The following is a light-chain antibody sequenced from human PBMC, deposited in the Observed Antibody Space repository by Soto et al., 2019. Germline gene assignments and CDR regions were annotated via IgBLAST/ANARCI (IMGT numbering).Light chain of an antibody. CDR1: SSDIGAYDY. CDR3: SSYTSTSTPFI. Sequence: QSALTQPASVSGSHGQSITISCSGSSSDIGAYDYVSWYQQHPGKAPKLLIYEVTSRPSGVSHRFSGSKSGNTASLSISGLQLEDDADYYCSSYTSTSTPFIFGGGTQLTVL. J-gene: IGLJ2*01. V-gene: IGLV2-14*01. CDR2: EVT.